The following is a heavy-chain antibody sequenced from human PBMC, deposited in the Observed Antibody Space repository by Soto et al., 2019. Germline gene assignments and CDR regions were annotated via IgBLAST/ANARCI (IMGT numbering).Heavy chain of an antibody. CDR2: INWNSERI. J-gene: IGHJ2*01. V-gene: IGHV3-9*01. Sequence: EVQLVESGGGLVQPGRSLRLSCAASGFTFVDYAMHWVRQAPGRGLEWVSGINWNSERIDYADSVKGRFTISRDNAKNSHYLQMNSLRAEDTALYYCAKGRSYWYFDLWGRGTLVTVSS. CDR3: AKGRSYWYFDL. CDR1: GFTFVDYA.